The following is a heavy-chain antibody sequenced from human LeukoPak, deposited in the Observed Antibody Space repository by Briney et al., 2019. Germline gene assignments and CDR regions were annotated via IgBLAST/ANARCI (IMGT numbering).Heavy chain of an antibody. V-gene: IGHV4-39*06. CDR2: IHYSGTV. J-gene: IGHJ3*02. D-gene: IGHD2-15*01. Sequence: SETLSLTCTVSDGSISGTPYYWGWFRQPPGKGPEWIGNIHYSGTVYYNPSLRSRATISVDTSKNQFPLRPSSVTAADTAVYYCARGRYCSADICSGGDAFDIWGQGTMVSVSS. CDR1: DGSISGTPYY. CDR3: ARGRYCSADICSGGDAFDI.